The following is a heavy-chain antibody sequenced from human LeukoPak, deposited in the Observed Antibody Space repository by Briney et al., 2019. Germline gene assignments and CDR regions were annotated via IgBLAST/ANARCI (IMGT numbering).Heavy chain of an antibody. CDR3: PRAGVRMVRGIPYPHWYFDH. CDR1: GGPINNYY. V-gene: IGHV4-59*01. Sequence: SETLSLTCTVSGGPINNYYWNWVRQTPGKGLEWVGYICHSGTTNSNPSLRSRAVISVDTSKNQFSLQLRSVLAADTALYYCPRAGVRMVRGIPYPHWYFDHWGQGILVAVPS. J-gene: IGHJ4*02. CDR2: ICHSGTT. D-gene: IGHD3-10*01.